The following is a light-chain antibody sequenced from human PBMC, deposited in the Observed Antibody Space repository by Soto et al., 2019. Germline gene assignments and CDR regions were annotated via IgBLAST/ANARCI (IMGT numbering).Light chain of an antibody. J-gene: IGLJ1*01. V-gene: IGLV2-14*01. Sequence: QSVLTQPSSVSGSAGQSITISCTGTSSDVGGYNYVSWYQQHPGKAPKLMIYEVSNRPSGVSNRFSGSKSGNTASLTISGLQAEDEADYYCSSYTSSSTPHHVFGTGTKVTVL. CDR1: SSDVGGYNY. CDR2: EVS. CDR3: SSYTSSSTPHHV.